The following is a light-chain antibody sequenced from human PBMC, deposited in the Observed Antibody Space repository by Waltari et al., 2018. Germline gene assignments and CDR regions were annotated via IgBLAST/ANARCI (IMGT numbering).Light chain of an antibody. V-gene: IGKV3-11*01. CDR3: QQRRDGQWT. CDR2: DVS. CDR1: QSISSH. Sequence: EIVLTQSPATLSLSPGERATLSCRASQSISSHLAWYQQQPGQASRLLVCDVSNRVTGIPARCSGAGSWTDFTLSITTLESEDFAVYYCQQRRDGQWTFGQGTKVECK. J-gene: IGKJ1*01.